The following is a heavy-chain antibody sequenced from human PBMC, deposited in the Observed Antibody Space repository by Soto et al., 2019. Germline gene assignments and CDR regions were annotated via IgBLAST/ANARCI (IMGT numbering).Heavy chain of an antibody. V-gene: IGHV3-23*01. CDR2: ISGSGGST. D-gene: IGHD6-25*01. Sequence: PGGSLRLSCAASGFTFSSYAMSWVRQAPGKGLEWVSAISGSGGSTYYADSVKGRFTISRDNSKNTLYLQMNSLRAEDTAVNYCAKDAALPGDYYYGMDVWGQGTTVTVSS. J-gene: IGHJ6*02. CDR3: AKDAALPGDYYYGMDV. CDR1: GFTFSSYA.